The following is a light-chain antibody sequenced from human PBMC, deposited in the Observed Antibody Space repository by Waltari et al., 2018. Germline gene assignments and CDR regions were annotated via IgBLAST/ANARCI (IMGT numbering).Light chain of an antibody. CDR1: QRVRNF. CDR3: QQGYMTPRT. J-gene: IGKJ1*01. V-gene: IGKV1-39*01. Sequence: DIQMTQSPSSLSASVGDRVTITCRASQRVRNFLNWYQQEPGKAPKVLIYATSSLQTGVPSRFSGSGSGTDFTLSISSLQPEDFAIYFCQQGYMTPRTFGQGTKVEIK. CDR2: ATS.